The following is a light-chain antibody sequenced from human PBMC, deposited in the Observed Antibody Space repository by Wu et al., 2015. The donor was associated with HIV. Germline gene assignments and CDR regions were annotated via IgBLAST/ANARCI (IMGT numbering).Light chain of an antibody. V-gene: IGKV3-15*01. Sequence: EIVMTQSPATLSVSPGERASLSCRASRSVGSNLAWYQQKPGQAPRLLIYGPSTRAAGVPARFSGSGSGTEFTLTISILQSEDFAVYYCQQFNNWPRTFGQGTKVEIK. CDR1: RSVGSN. CDR2: GPS. CDR3: QQFNNWPRT. J-gene: IGKJ1*01.